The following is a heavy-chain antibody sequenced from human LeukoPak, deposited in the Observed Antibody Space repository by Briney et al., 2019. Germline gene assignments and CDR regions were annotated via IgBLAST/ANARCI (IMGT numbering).Heavy chain of an antibody. J-gene: IGHJ4*02. CDR1: GYSVSSGYY. V-gene: IGHV4-38-2*02. D-gene: IGHD1-1*01. CDR2: IYHSGST. CDR3: AGGPSPNWENYFDY. Sequence: PSETLSLTCTVSGYSVSSGYYWGWIRQPPGKGLEWIGSIYHSGSTYYNPSLKSRVTISVDTSKNQFSLKLSSVTAADTAVYYCAGGPSPNWENYFDYWGQGTLVTVSS.